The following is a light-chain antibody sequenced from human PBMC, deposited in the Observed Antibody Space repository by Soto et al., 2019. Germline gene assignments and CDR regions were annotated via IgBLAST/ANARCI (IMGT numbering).Light chain of an antibody. CDR1: QSVSSSD. CDR3: QQYGSSSIT. Sequence: EIVLTQSPGTLSLSPGERATLSCRASQSVSSSDLAWYQQKPGQAPRLLIYAASIRATDIPDRFSGSGSGTDFTLTISRLEPEDFAVFYCQQYGSSSITFGQGTRLEIK. J-gene: IGKJ5*01. CDR2: AAS. V-gene: IGKV3-20*01.